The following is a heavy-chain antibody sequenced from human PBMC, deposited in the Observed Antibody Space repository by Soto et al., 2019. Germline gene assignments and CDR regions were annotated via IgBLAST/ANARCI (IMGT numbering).Heavy chain of an antibody. CDR2: IFHSGDT. V-gene: IGHV4-4*02. D-gene: IGHD6-19*01. J-gene: IGHJ3*01. CDR3: AYSTGWYRHDV. CDR1: GDSISNSRW. Sequence: QVQLQESGPGLVKPSGTLSLTCAVSGDSISNSRWWTWVRQPPGKGLEWIGDIFHSGDTNYNPSLNSRGFISVDKSQSQFSRKVSSVTAAGTAVYYCAYSTGWYRHDVWGQGTLVTVSS.